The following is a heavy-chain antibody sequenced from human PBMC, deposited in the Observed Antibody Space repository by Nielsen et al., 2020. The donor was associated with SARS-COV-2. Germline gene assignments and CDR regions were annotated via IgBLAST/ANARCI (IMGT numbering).Heavy chain of an antibody. CDR3: ARGTGAASGY. J-gene: IGHJ4*02. V-gene: IGHV7-4-1*01. CDR1: GYTFTTYY. CDR2: INTNTGNP. D-gene: IGHD1-26*01. Sequence: ASVKVSCKASGYTFTTYYMHWVRQAPGQGLEWMGWINTNTGNPTYAPAFTGRFVFSLDTSVSSAYLQIDSLEPEDTAIYWCARGTGAASGYWGQGTLITVAS.